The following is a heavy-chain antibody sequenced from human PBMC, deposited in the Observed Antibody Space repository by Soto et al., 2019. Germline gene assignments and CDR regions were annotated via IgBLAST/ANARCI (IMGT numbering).Heavy chain of an antibody. CDR1: GFTFSSYW. J-gene: IGHJ4*02. CDR3: AKSLSAIPGDS. Sequence: EVQLVESGGGLVQSGGSLRLSCAASGFTFSSYWMSWVRQGPGKGPEWVANIKQDGSEKYYVDSVKGRFTISRDNAKNSLYLQMTSLRAEDTAVYHCAKSLSAIPGDSWGQGTLVTVCS. V-gene: IGHV3-7*05. CDR2: IKQDGSEK. D-gene: IGHD2-2*01.